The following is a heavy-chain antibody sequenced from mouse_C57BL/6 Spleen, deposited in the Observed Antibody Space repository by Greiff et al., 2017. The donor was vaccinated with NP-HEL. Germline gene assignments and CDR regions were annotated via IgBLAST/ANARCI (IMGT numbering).Heavy chain of an antibody. D-gene: IGHD4-1*01. CDR1: GFTFSSYA. J-gene: IGHJ4*01. CDR2: ISDGGSYT. V-gene: IGHV5-4*01. CDR3: ARDRDGKETGDYAMDY. Sequence: EVQLVESGGGLVKPGGSLKLSCAASGFTFSSYAMSWVRQTPEKRLEWVATISDGGSYTYYPDNVKGRFTISRDNAKNNLYLQMSHLKSEDTAMYYCARDRDGKETGDYAMDYWGQGTSVTVSS.